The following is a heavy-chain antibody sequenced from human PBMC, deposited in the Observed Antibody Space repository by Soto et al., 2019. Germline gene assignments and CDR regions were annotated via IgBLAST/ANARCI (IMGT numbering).Heavy chain of an antibody. CDR2: ISWNSGSI. D-gene: IGHD3-9*01. Sequence: EVQLVESGGGLVQSGKSLRLSCAASGLTFDDYAMHWVRQAPGKDLEWVPGISWNSGSIGYADSVKGRFTISRDNAKNSLYLKMNSLRDGNTALYYCASGRGYDILTGYYPYFDYWGQGTLVTVSS. CDR1: GLTFDDYA. J-gene: IGHJ4*02. CDR3: ASGRGYDILTGYYPYFDY. V-gene: IGHV3-9*01.